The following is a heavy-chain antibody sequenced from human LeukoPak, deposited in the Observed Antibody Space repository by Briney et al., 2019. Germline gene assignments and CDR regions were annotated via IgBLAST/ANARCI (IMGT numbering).Heavy chain of an antibody. J-gene: IGHJ4*02. D-gene: IGHD5-12*01. Sequence: SETLSLTCTVSGGSISSYYWSWIRQPPGKGLEWIGYIYYSGSTNYNPSLKSRVTISVDTSKNQFSLKLSSVTAADTAVYYCASGAVEMATIPNHLDYWGQGTLVTVSS. V-gene: IGHV4-59*08. CDR1: GGSISSYY. CDR3: ASGAVEMATIPNHLDY. CDR2: IYYSGST.